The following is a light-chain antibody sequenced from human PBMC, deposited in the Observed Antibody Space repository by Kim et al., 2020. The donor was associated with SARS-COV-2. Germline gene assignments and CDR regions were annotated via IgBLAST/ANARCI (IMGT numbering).Light chain of an antibody. CDR1: QTIGKY. V-gene: IGKV1-39*01. J-gene: IGKJ2*01. CDR2: AAS. Sequence: DIQMTQSPSSLSASVGDRVTITCRASQTIGKYLNWYHQNPGKAPKLLIYAASTLQSGVPSRFSGSGSGTDFTLTISNLQPGDSATYYCQQSDVTPYTFGQGTKLEI. CDR3: QQSDVTPYT.